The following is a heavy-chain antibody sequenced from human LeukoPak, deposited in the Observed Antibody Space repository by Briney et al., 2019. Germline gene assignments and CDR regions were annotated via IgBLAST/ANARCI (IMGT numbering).Heavy chain of an antibody. Sequence: GESLKISCKGSGYSFTTYWIGWVRQMPGKGLEWMGIIYPYDSDTKYSPSFQGQVTISADKSTSTAFLHWSSLKASDSAMYYCARIPGIFGVTENWFGPWGQGTLVTVSS. D-gene: IGHD3-3*01. J-gene: IGHJ5*02. CDR2: IYPYDSDT. V-gene: IGHV5-51*01. CDR3: ARIPGIFGVTENWFGP. CDR1: GYSFTTYW.